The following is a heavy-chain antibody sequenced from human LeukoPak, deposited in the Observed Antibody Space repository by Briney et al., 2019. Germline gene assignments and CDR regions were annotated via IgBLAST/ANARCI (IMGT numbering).Heavy chain of an antibody. CDR3: AQQLGYCSGGTCYFTY. CDR1: GFTFSSYA. V-gene: IGHV3-23*01. D-gene: IGHD2-15*01. Sequence: GGSLRLSCAASGFTFSSYAMSWVRQAPGKGLEWVSAIRDSGSSTHYADSVKGRFTIARDNSKNTLYLQMNSLRVDDTAVYYCAQQLGYCSGGTCYFTYWGQGTLVTVSS. J-gene: IGHJ1*01. CDR2: IRDSGSST.